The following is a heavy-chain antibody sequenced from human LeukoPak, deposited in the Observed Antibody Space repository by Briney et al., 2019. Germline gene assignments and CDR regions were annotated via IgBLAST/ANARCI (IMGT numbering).Heavy chain of an antibody. CDR2: INHSGST. CDR1: GGSFSGYY. V-gene: IGHV4-34*01. J-gene: IGHJ4*02. D-gene: IGHD3-9*01. CDR3: ARGRYFDWLFDRYYFDY. Sequence: SETLSLTCAVYGGSFSGYYWSWIRQPPGKGLEWIGEINHSGSTNYNPSPKSRVTISVDTSKNQFSLKLSSVTAADTAVYYCARGRYFDWLFDRYYFDYWGQGTLVTVSS.